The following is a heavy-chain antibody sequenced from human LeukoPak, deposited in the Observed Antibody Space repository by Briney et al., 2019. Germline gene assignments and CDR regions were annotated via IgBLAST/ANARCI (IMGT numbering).Heavy chain of an antibody. CDR1: GGSINKYY. V-gene: IGHV4-59*01. J-gene: IGHJ3*02. CDR2: VYYSGST. Sequence: SETLSLTCTVSGGSINKYYWTWLRQPPGKGLEWIGYVYYSGSTNYNPSLKSRVTISVDTSKNHFSLKLSSVTAADTAVYYCARGGSSSPRRAFDSWGQGSMVTVSS. CDR3: ARGGSSSPRRAFDS. D-gene: IGHD6-13*01.